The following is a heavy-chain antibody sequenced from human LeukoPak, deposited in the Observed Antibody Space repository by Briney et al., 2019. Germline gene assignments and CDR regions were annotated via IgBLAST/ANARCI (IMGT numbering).Heavy chain of an antibody. CDR1: GYTFTSYD. V-gene: IGHV1-8*01. J-gene: IGHJ3*02. D-gene: IGHD3-10*01. CDR3: ARGPCGSGSFPSAFDI. CDR2: MNPNSGNT. Sequence: PRASVTVSCKASGYTFTSYDINWVRQATGQGLEWMGWMNPNSGNTGYAQKFQGRVTMTRNTSISTAYMELSSLRSEDTAVYYCARGPCGSGSFPSAFDIWGQGTMVTVSS.